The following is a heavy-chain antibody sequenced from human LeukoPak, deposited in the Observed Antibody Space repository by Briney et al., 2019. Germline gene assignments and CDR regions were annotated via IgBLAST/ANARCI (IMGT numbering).Heavy chain of an antibody. CDR1: GGSISSSNW. Sequence: GTLSLTCAVSGGSISSSNWWSWVRQPPGKGLEWIGEIYHSGSTNYNPSLKSRVTISVDKSKNQFSLKLSSVTAADTAVYYCARQYYDSSGQVEAFDIWGQGTMVTVSS. D-gene: IGHD3-22*01. CDR3: ARQYYDSSGQVEAFDI. J-gene: IGHJ3*02. CDR2: IYHSGST. V-gene: IGHV4-4*02.